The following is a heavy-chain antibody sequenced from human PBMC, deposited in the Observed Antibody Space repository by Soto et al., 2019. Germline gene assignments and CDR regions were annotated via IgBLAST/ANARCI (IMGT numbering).Heavy chain of an antibody. J-gene: IGHJ4*02. V-gene: IGHV3-33*01. CDR3: ARGLLLWFGELLVFETDY. D-gene: IGHD3-10*01. CDR2: IWYDGSNK. CDR1: GFTFSSYG. Sequence: QVQLVESGGGVVQPGRSLRLSCAASGFTFSSYGMHWVRQAPGKGLEWVAVIWYDGSNKYYADSVKGRFTISRDNSKNTLYLQMNSLRAEDTAVYYCARGLLLWFGELLVFETDYWGQGTLVTVSS.